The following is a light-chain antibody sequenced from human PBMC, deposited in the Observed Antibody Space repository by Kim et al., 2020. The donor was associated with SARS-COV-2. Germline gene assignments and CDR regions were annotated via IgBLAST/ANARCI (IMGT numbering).Light chain of an antibody. J-gene: IGLJ3*02. V-gene: IGLV7-43*01. CDR3: LLDYGGVWV. CDR2: ASS. CDR1: TGAVTSGYY. Sequence: PGVTVTLTCPSNTGAVTSGYYPNLFQLKPGQAPRSMIHASSGRPSWPPARFSGSLLGGKAALTLSGVQAEDEAEYYCLLDYGGVWVFGGGTQLTVL.